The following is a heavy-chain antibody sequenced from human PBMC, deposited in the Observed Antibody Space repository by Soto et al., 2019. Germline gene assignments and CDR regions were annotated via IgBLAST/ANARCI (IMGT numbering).Heavy chain of an antibody. CDR3: AKDQLPLQLWSAHYFDY. J-gene: IGHJ4*02. CDR2: IYYSGST. CDR1: GCSVSSGSYY. D-gene: IGHD5-18*01. V-gene: IGHV4-61*01. Sequence: PSETLSLTCTVSGCSVSSGSYYGIWIRQPPGKGLEWIGYIYYSGSTNYNPSLKSRVTISVDTSKNQFSLKLSSVTAADTAVYYCAKDQLPLQLWSAHYFDYWGQGTLVTVSS.